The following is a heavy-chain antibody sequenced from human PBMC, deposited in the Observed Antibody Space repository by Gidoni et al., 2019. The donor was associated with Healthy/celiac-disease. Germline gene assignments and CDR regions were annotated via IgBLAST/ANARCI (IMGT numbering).Heavy chain of an antibody. CDR3: ARVGDYSTYFDY. Sequence: EVQLVESGGGLVKPGGSLRLSCAASGFTFSSYSMNWVRQAPGKGLEWVSSISSSSSYIYYADSVKGRFTISRDNAKNSLYLQMNSLRAEDTAVYYCARVGDYSTYFDYWGQGTLVTVSS. CDR2: ISSSSSYI. V-gene: IGHV3-21*01. J-gene: IGHJ4*02. CDR1: GFTFSSYS. D-gene: IGHD4-4*01.